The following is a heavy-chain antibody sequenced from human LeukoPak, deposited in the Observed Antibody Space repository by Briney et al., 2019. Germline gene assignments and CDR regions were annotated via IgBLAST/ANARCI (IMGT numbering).Heavy chain of an antibody. CDR1: GFTVSSNY. CDR3: ARGASSGWHHWYDA. Sequence: PGGSLRLSCAASGFTVSSNYMSWVRQTPGKGLEWVGHFYHSGGTNYNPSFKSRVTISIDTSKNQLSLKLHSVTAADTAVYYCARGASSGWHHWYDAWGQGTLVTVSS. CDR2: FYHSGGT. V-gene: IGHV4-59*02. D-gene: IGHD6-19*01. J-gene: IGHJ5*02.